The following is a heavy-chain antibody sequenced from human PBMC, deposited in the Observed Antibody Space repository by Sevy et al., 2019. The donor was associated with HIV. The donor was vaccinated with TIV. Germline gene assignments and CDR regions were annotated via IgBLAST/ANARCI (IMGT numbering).Heavy chain of an antibody. Sequence: ASVKVSCKASGYTFTGYYMHWVRQAPGQGLEWMGWINPNSGGTNYAQKFQGRVTMTRDTSISPAYMELGRLRSDDTAVYYCARKGYCSSTCCYIEWVHGMDVSGQGTTVTVSS. D-gene: IGHD2-2*02. J-gene: IGHJ6*02. V-gene: IGHV1-2*02. CDR2: INPNSGGT. CDR1: GYTFTGYY. CDR3: ARKGYCSSTCCYIEWVHGMDV.